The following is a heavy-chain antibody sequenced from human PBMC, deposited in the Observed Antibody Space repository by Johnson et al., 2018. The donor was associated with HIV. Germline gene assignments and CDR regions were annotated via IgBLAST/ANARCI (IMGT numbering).Heavy chain of an antibody. J-gene: IGHJ3*02. Sequence: QVQLVESGGGLVQPGGSLRVSCAASGFTVSSNYMSWVRQAPGQGLEWVTVISYDGSNKYYADSVKGRFTISRDNSKNTLYLQMNSLRAEDTAVYYCASALCTWGAFDIWGQGTMVTVSS. CDR3: ASALCTWGAFDI. V-gene: IGHV3-30*03. CDR2: ISYDGSNK. CDR1: GFTVSSNY. D-gene: IGHD2-8*01.